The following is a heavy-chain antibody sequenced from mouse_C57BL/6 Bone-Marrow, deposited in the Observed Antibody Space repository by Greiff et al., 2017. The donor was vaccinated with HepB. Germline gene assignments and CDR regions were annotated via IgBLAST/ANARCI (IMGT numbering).Heavy chain of an antibody. Sequence: EVKLVESGGGLVKPGGSLKLSCAASGFTFSSYAMSWVRQTPEKRLEWVATISDGGSYTYYPVNVKGRFTISRDNAKNNLYLQMSHLKSEDTAMYYCARDQVLWYRFAYWGQGTLVTVSA. J-gene: IGHJ3*01. D-gene: IGHD2-1*01. CDR2: ISDGGSYT. V-gene: IGHV5-4*01. CDR1: GFTFSSYA. CDR3: ARDQVLWYRFAY.